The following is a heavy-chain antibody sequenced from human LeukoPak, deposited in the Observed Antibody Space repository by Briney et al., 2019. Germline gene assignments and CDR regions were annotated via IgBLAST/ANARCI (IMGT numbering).Heavy chain of an antibody. J-gene: IGHJ4*02. V-gene: IGHV4-61*02. D-gene: IGHD6-13*01. CDR2: IYTSGST. Sequence: SETLSLTCTVSGGSISSGSYYWSWIRQPAGKGLEWIGRIYTSGSTNYNPSLKSRVTISVDASKNQFSLKLSSVTAADTAVYYCAREGIAAAVMSWGQGTLVTVSS. CDR1: GGSISSGSYY. CDR3: AREGIAAAVMS.